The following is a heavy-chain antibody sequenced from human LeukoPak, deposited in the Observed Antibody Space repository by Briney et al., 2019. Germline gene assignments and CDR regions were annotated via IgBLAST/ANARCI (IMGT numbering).Heavy chain of an antibody. D-gene: IGHD6-25*01. CDR1: GYTFTTYG. Sequence: ASVKVSCKASGYTFTTYGVTWVRQAPGQGLEWMGWISPYNGDTNYAQNLQGRVTLTTDTSTSTAYMELRSLRSDDTAVYYCARDGAAAAVFDYWGQGTLVTVSS. V-gene: IGHV1-18*01. J-gene: IGHJ4*02. CDR2: ISPYNGDT. CDR3: ARDGAAAAVFDY.